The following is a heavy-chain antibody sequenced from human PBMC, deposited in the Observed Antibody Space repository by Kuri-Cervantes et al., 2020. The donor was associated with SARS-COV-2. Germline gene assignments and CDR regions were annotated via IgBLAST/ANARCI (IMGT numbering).Heavy chain of an antibody. CDR2: IKQDGSEK. J-gene: IGHJ4*02. Sequence: GGSLRLSCTVSGGSISSGSYYWSWVRQAPGKGLEWVANIKQDGSEKYYVDSVKGRFTISRDNAKNSLYLQMNSLRAEDTAVYYCAREFFGVVNGYFDYWGQGTLVTVSS. CDR1: GGSISSGSYY. D-gene: IGHD3-3*01. V-gene: IGHV3-7*01. CDR3: AREFFGVVNGYFDY.